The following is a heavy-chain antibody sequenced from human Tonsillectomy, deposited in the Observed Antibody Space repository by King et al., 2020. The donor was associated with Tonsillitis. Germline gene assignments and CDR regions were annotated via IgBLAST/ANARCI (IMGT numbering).Heavy chain of an antibody. J-gene: IGHJ4*02. V-gene: IGHV4-39*01. CDR1: GGSISSSDHY. Sequence: QLQESGPGVVKPSETLSLTCTVSGGSISSSDHYWAWIRQPPRKGLEWIGSMYYSGTIFYNPSLKSRITISGGSSENRFSLKLSSVTAADTAVYFCARSVLGSFDYWGQGALVTVSS. CDR3: ARSVLGSFDY. D-gene: IGHD1-26*01. CDR2: MYYSGTI.